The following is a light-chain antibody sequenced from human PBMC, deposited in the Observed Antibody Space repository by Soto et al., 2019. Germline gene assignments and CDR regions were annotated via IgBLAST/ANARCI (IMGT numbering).Light chain of an antibody. CDR1: QSVSRS. CDR3: QQRSDWPLT. J-gene: IGKJ4*01. V-gene: IGKV3-11*01. Sequence: EIVLTQSPATVSLSPGERATLSCRASQSVSRSLAWYQQKRGQAPRLLIYDVSNRATGIPARFSGSGSGTDFTLTISSLEPEDFAVYYCQQRSDWPLTFGGGTKVEIK. CDR2: DVS.